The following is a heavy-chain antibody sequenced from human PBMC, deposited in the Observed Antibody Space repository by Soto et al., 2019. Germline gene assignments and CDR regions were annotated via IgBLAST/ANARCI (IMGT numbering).Heavy chain of an antibody. Sequence: PGGSLRLSCAASGFTFSSYGMHWVRQAPGKGLEWVAVIWYDGSNKYYADSVKGRFTISRDNSKNTLYLQMNSLRAEDTAVYYCARAGGYYDSSGHLDYWGQGTLVTVSS. CDR1: GFTFSSYG. J-gene: IGHJ4*02. V-gene: IGHV3-33*01. D-gene: IGHD3-22*01. CDR2: IWYDGSNK. CDR3: ARAGGYYDSSGHLDY.